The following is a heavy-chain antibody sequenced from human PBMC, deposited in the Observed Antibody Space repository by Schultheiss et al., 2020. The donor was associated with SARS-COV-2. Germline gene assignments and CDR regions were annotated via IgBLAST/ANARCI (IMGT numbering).Heavy chain of an antibody. V-gene: IGHV4-31*03. CDR1: GGSISSGGYY. Sequence: SETLSLTCTVSGGSISSGGYYWSWIRQHPGKGLEWIGYIYYSGSTYYNPSLKSRVTISVDTSKNQFSLKLSSVTAADTAVYYCARVVGYGNNAGEVGYAMDDWDQGTTVTVSS. CDR3: ARVVGYGNNAGEVGYAMDD. D-gene: IGHD1/OR15-1a*01. J-gene: IGHJ6*02. CDR2: IYYSGST.